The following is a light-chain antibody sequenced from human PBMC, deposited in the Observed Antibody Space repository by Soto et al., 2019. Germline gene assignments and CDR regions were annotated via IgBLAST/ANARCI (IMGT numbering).Light chain of an antibody. V-gene: IGKV3-20*01. J-gene: IGKJ1*01. CDR2: DAS. Sequence: EIGLTQSPATLSLSPGERATLSCRASQSISSSYLAWYQQKPGQAPRLLIYDASSRATGIPDRFSGSGSGTDFTLTISRLEPEDLAVYYCQQYGSSPRTFGQGTKVDI. CDR3: QQYGSSPRT. CDR1: QSISSSY.